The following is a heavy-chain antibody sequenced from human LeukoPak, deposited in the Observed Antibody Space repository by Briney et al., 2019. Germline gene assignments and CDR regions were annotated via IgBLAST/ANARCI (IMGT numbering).Heavy chain of an antibody. V-gene: IGHV3-21*01. CDR2: ITRSSRFI. Sequence: GGSLRLSCAASGFTFSNAWMSWVRQAPGKGLEWVSTITRSSRFIYYADSVKGRFTISRDNAKNSLYLQMNSLRAEDTAVYYCARATSFDYWGQGTLVTVSS. J-gene: IGHJ4*02. CDR1: GFTFSNAW. CDR3: ARATSFDY.